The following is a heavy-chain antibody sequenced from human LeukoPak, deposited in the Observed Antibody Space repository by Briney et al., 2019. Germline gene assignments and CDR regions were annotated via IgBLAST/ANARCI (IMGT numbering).Heavy chain of an antibody. CDR1: GGSISSYY. D-gene: IGHD6-25*01. Sequence: SETLSLTCTVSGGSISSYYWSWIRQPPGKGLEWIGYIYYSGSTNYNPSLKSRVTISVDTSKNQFSLKLSSVTAADTAVYYCARGGSGGANGYWGQGTLVTVSS. CDR3: ARGGSGGANGY. J-gene: IGHJ4*02. CDR2: IYYSGST. V-gene: IGHV4-59*12.